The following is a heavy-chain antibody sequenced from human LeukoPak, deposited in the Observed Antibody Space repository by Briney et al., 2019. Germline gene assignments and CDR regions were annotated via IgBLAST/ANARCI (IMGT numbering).Heavy chain of an antibody. D-gene: IGHD6-13*01. CDR3: AKKGVAAAGFVRY. J-gene: IGHJ4*02. V-gene: IGHV3-74*01. CDR1: GFTFSNYW. CDR2: INSDGSST. Sequence: GGSLRLSCAASGFTFSNYWMHWVRQAPGKGLVWVSRINSDGSSTTYADSVKGRFTISRDNAKNTLYLQMNSLRAEDTAVYYCAKKGVAAAGFVRYWGQGTLVTVSS.